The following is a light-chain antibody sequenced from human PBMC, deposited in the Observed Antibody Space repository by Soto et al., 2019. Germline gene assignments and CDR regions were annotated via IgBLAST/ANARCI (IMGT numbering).Light chain of an antibody. CDR1: SSDVGGYNY. V-gene: IGLV2-14*01. CDR2: EVS. CDR3: SSYTSSSALYV. J-gene: IGLJ1*01. Sequence: QSALTQPASVSGSTGQSITISCTGTSSDVGGYNYVSWYQQHPGKAPKLMIYEVSNRPSGISNRFSGSKSGTTASLTISGLQAEDEADYYCSSYTSSSALYVFGTGTKLTVL.